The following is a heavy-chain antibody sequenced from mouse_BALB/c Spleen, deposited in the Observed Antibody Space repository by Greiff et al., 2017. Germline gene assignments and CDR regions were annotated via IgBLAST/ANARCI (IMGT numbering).Heavy chain of an antibody. CDR1: GYSITSDYA. CDR2: ISYSGST. CDR3: ARRGFPITTVGADWYFDV. J-gene: IGHJ1*01. D-gene: IGHD1-1*01. Sequence: EVQLQQSGPGLVKPSQSLSLTCTVTGYSITSDYAWNWIRQFPGNKLEWMGYISYSGSTSYNPSLKSRISITRDTSKNQFFLQLNSVTTEDTATYYCARRGFPITTVGADWYFDVWGAGTTVTVSS. V-gene: IGHV3-2*02.